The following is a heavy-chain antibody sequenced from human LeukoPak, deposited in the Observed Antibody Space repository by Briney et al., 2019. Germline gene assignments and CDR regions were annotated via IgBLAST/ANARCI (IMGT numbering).Heavy chain of an antibody. CDR1: GFTFSSYG. V-gene: IGHV3-33*01. CDR2: IWYDGSNK. Sequence: GGSLGLSCAASGFTFSSYGMHWVRQAPGKGLEWVAVIWYDGSNKYYADSVKGRFTISRDNSKNTLYLQMNSLRAEDTAVYYCARDSGYDGSGPWMGYYYYGMDVWGQGTTVTVSS. CDR3: ARDSGYDGSGPWMGYYYYGMDV. J-gene: IGHJ6*02. D-gene: IGHD3-10*01.